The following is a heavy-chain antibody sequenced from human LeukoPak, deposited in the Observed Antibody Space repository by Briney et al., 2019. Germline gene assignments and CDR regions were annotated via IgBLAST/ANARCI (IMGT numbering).Heavy chain of an antibody. J-gene: IGHJ5*02. D-gene: IGHD3-3*01. CDR1: GGSISSYY. CDR3: ARAAPSNYDFWSGYYWNWFDP. CDR2: IYYSGST. Sequence: LETLSLTCTVSGGSISSYYWSWIRQPPGKGLEWIGYIYYSGSTNYNPSLKSRVTISVDTSKNQFSLKLSSVTAADTAVYYCARAAPSNYDFWSGYYWNWFDPWGQGTLVTVSS. V-gene: IGHV4-59*01.